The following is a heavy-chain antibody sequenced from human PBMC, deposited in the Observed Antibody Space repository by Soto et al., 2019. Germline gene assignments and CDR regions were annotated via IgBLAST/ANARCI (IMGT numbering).Heavy chain of an antibody. Sequence: EVQLVESGGGLVQPGGSLSPSWPPPEFTFASNTMPWARQPTGKALEWASAFGTAVNTYYQASVKGRFTISRENAKNSLYLQMNSLRAGDTAVYYCARGAPITMVRGVIIADLDYWGQGTLVTVSS. J-gene: IGHJ4*02. CDR3: ARGAPITMVRGVIIADLDY. CDR2: FGTAVNT. V-gene: IGHV3-13*01. D-gene: IGHD3-10*01. CDR1: EFTFASNT.